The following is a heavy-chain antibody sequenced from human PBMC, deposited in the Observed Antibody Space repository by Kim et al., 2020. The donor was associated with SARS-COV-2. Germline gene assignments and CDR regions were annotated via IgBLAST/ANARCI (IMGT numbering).Heavy chain of an antibody. CDR2: VSGSGRTT. D-gene: IGHD6-25*01. CDR1: GFTFNNYA. CDR3: AARFGYQFDY. Sequence: GGSLRLSCAASGFTFNNYAMSWVRQAPGQGLEWISGVSGSGRTTYYADSVKGRFTISRDNSKNTFYLQVDNLRAEDTAVYFCAARFGYQFDYWGQGTLVTVSS. V-gene: IGHV3-23*01. J-gene: IGHJ4*02.